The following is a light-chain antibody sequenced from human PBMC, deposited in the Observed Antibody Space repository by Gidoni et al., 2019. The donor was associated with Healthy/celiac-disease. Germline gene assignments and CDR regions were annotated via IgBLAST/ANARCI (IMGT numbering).Light chain of an antibody. CDR1: SSDFGSYNL. Sequence: QSALTPPASVSGSPGPAITISCTGTSSDFGSYNLVSWYQQHPGKAPKLMIYEVSKRPSGVSNRFSGSKSGNTASLTISGLQAEDEADYYCCSYAGSSTWVFGGGTKLTVL. J-gene: IGLJ3*02. CDR3: CSYAGSSTWV. CDR2: EVS. V-gene: IGLV2-23*02.